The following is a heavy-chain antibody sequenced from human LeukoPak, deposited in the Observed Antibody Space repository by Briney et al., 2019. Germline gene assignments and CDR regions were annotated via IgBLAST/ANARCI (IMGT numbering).Heavy chain of an antibody. CDR1: GFTFGDHA. CDR3: AKVRSVAGTLDFFDS. J-gene: IGHJ4*02. CDR2: ITGNGGST. D-gene: IGHD6-19*01. V-gene: IGHV3-43*02. Sequence: GGSLRRSCAASGFTFGDHAMHWVRQAPGKGLEWVSLITGNGGSTYYADSVKGRFAISRDNRKNSLYLQMNSLRTEDTALYYCAKVRSVAGTLDFFDSWGQGTLVTVSS.